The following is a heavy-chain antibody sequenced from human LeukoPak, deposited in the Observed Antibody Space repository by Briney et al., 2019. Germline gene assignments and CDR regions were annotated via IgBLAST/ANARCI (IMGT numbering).Heavy chain of an antibody. CDR2: ISGSGGST. D-gene: IGHD1-26*01. V-gene: IGHV3-23*01. Sequence: YAXRXXXXAPGKGLEWFSAISGSGGSTDYADSVKGRFTISRDNSKNTLYLQMNSLRAEDTAVYYCAKDLVGATNWGQGTLVTVSS. CDR3: AKDLVGATN. J-gene: IGHJ4*02. CDR1: YA.